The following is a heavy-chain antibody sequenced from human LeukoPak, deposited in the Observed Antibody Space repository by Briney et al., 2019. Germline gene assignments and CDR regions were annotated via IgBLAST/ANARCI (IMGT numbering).Heavy chain of an antibody. CDR2: INHSGGT. V-gene: IGHV4-34*01. CDR1: GGSFSGYY. Sequence: SETLSLTCAVYGGSFSGYYWSWIRQPPGKGLEWIGEINHSGGTNYNPSLKSRVTISVDTSKNQFSLKLSSVTAADTAVYYCARGGGYSSSKDAFDIWGQGTMVTVSS. CDR3: ARGGGYSSSKDAFDI. D-gene: IGHD6-13*01. J-gene: IGHJ3*02.